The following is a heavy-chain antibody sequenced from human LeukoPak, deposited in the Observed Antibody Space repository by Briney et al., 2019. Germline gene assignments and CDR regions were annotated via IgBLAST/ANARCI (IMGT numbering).Heavy chain of an antibody. CDR1: GGSFSGYY. Sequence: SETLSLTCAVYGGSFSGYYWSWIRQPPGKGLEWIGEINHSGSTSYNPSLKSRVTISVDTSKNQFSLKLSSVTAADTAVYYCARQELVDYYYMDVWGKGTTVTVSS. D-gene: IGHD6-6*01. CDR2: INHSGST. J-gene: IGHJ6*03. CDR3: ARQELVDYYYMDV. V-gene: IGHV4-34*01.